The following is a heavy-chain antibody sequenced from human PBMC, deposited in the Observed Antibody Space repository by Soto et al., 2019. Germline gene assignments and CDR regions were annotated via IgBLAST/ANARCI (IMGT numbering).Heavy chain of an antibody. CDR2: IGGTDGDSDGVP. CDR1: GFILNNYA. V-gene: IGHV3-23*01. Sequence: VQLLESGGDLVQPGGSLRLSCVASGFILNNYAMSWVRQAPGKGLAWVPTIGGTDGDSDGVPWYEDSVKGRFTISRDSSANTLFLHMDNLRAEDSALYYCVKRGRNWGAFDFWGQGTTVVVSS. J-gene: IGHJ3*01. CDR3: VKRGRNWGAFDF. D-gene: IGHD7-27*01.